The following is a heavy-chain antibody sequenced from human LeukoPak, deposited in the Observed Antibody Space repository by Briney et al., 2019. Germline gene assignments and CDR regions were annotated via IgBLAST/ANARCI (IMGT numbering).Heavy chain of an antibody. D-gene: IGHD3-22*01. CDR1: GFTFSSHW. V-gene: IGHV3-7*01. J-gene: IGHJ4*02. CDR2: IKPDGSEK. CDR3: AKYFYDGSGTHYFDY. Sequence: GESLRLSCAASGFTFSSHWMSWVRQAPGKGLEWVGNIKPDGSEKYYVDSLKGRFILSRDNAKNSLYLQMNSLRAEDVAVYHCAKYFYDGSGTHYFDYWGQGTPVTVSS.